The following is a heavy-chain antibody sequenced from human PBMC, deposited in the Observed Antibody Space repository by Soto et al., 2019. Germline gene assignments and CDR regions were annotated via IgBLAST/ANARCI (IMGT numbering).Heavy chain of an antibody. CDR2: INHSGST. CDR1: GGSFSGYY. D-gene: IGHD3-9*01. J-gene: IGHJ4*02. V-gene: IGHV4-34*01. CDR3: ARGKYYDILTGYYLSPRYFDY. Sequence: SETLSLTCAVYGGSFSGYYWSWIRQPPGKGLEWFGEINHSGSTNYNPSLKSRVTISVDTSKNQFSLKLSSVTAADTAVYYCARGKYYDILTGYYLSPRYFDYWGQGTLVTVSS.